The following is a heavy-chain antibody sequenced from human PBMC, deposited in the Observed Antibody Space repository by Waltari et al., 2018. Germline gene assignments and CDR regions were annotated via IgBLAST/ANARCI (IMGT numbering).Heavy chain of an antibody. J-gene: IGHJ6*02. CDR2: IIPIFGTA. CDR3: ARVKKVLNLYYYYGMDV. V-gene: IGHV1-69*13. CDR1: GGTFSSYA. Sequence: QVQLVQSGAEVTQPGSSVKVSCKASGGTFSSYAISWVQQAPGQGLEWMGAIIPIFGTANYAQKFQGRVTITADESTSTAYMELSSLRSEYTAVYYCARVKKVLNLYYYYGMDVWGQGTTVTVSS.